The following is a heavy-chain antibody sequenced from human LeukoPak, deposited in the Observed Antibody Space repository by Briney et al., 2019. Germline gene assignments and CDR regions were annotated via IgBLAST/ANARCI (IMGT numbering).Heavy chain of an antibody. D-gene: IGHD5-18*01. CDR3: ARGSYSYGNAFDY. Sequence: PSETLSLTCTVSGGSISTSRYYWGWIRQPPGKGLEWIGSMHYSGSTYYNPSLKSRVTMSVDTSKNQFSLNLNSVTAADTAVYFCARGSYSYGNAFDYWGQGTLVTVSS. J-gene: IGHJ4*02. V-gene: IGHV4-39*07. CDR1: GGSISTSRYY. CDR2: MHYSGST.